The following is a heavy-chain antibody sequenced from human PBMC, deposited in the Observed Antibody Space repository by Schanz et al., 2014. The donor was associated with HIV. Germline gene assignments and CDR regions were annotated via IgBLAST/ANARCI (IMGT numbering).Heavy chain of an antibody. V-gene: IGHV1-46*01. J-gene: IGHJ3*02. Sequence: QVQLVQSGPEVKKPGASVRVSCETSGYTFSDYDINWVRQAPGQGLEWMGVINPTGGTTAYAEKFQGRVTMTRDTSTSTVYMELSNLGSGDAAVYFCARDYYDSSAYYPPAWYTFDIWGPGTQVTVSS. CDR2: INPTGGTT. D-gene: IGHD3-22*01. CDR3: ARDYYDSSAYYPPAWYTFDI. CDR1: GYTFSDYD.